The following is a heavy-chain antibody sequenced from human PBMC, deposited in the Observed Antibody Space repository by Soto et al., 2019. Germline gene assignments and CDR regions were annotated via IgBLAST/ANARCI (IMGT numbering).Heavy chain of an antibody. CDR1: GFTVSSNY. D-gene: IGHD5-18*01. V-gene: IGHV3-66*04. J-gene: IGHJ4*02. Sequence: EVQLAESGGGLVQPGGSLRLSCAASGFTVSSNYMSWVRQAPGKGLEWVSVIYSGGSAYYADSVKGRFTISRDNSKNTLYHQMNSLRAEDTAVYYCARHGYSYGGGYFDYWGQGTLVTVSS. CDR2: IYSGGSA. CDR3: ARHGYSYGGGYFDY.